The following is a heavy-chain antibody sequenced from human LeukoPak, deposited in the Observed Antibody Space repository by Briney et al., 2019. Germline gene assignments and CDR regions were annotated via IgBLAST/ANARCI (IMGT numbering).Heavy chain of an antibody. J-gene: IGHJ1*01. CDR3: ASGGCSGTTCSFRH. CDR1: GFTFSSFG. Sequence: RGSLRLSCAASGFTFSSFGMYWVRQAPGKGLEWVAAVSFDGDNDDYGDSVKGRFTISRDNSKSTLYLQMNSLRAEDTAVYYCASGGCSGTTCSFRHWGQGTLVTVSS. D-gene: IGHD2-2*01. V-gene: IGHV3-30*04. CDR2: VSFDGDND.